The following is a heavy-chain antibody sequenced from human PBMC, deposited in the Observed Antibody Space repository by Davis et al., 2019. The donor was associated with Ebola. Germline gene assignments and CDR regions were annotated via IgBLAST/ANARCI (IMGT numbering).Heavy chain of an antibody. CDR3: ALYSSGWYNAFDI. CDR2: IIPIFGTA. D-gene: IGHD6-19*01. V-gene: IGHV1-69*13. Sequence: AASVMVSCKASGGTFSSYAISWVRQAPGQGLEWMGGIIPIFGTANYAQKFQGRVTITADESTSTAYMELSSLRSEDTAVYYCALYSSGWYNAFDIWGQGTMVTVSS. J-gene: IGHJ3*02. CDR1: GGTFSSYA.